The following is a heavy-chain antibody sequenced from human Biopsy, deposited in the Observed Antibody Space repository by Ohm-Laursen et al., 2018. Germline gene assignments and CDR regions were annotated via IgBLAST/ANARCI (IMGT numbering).Heavy chain of an antibody. CDR3: AADINVWNVNY. D-gene: IGHD1-1*01. CDR1: GYSLTELS. V-gene: IGHV1-24*01. Sequence: SVKVSCKVSGYSLTELSMHWVRQAPGQGLEWMGGFAPENGRIVYAQKFQGRVTMTEDTSTDTAYMELSSLRSEDTAVYYCAADINVWNVNYWGQGTQVTVSS. CDR2: FAPENGRI. J-gene: IGHJ4*02.